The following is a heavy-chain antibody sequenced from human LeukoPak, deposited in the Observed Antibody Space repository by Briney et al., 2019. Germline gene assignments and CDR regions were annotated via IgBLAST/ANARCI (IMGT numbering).Heavy chain of an antibody. V-gene: IGHV1-2*02. J-gene: IGHJ5*02. CDR1: GYTFTVYY. CDR3: ARDRGAGNESNWFDP. Sequence: ASVKVSCKASGYTFTVYYMHWVRQAPGQGLEWMGWINPNSGGTNYSQKFQGRVTMTRDTTISTAYMELNRPRSDDTAVYYCARDRGAGNESNWFDPWGQGTLVTVSS. CDR2: INPNSGGT. D-gene: IGHD1-1*01.